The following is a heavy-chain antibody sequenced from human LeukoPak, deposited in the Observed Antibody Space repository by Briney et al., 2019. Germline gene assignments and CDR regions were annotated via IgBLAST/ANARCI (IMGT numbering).Heavy chain of an antibody. D-gene: IGHD3-22*01. CDR1: GYNFPNYW. V-gene: IGHV5-51*01. CDR3: ASQFSPTMIVAGGAFDI. Sequence: GESLKISCKGSGYNFPNYWIGWVRQMPGKGLEWMGIIYPGDSDTTYSPSFQGQVTISADKSISTAYLQWSSLKASDTAMYYCASQFSPTMIVAGGAFDIWGQGTMVTVSS. CDR2: IYPGDSDT. J-gene: IGHJ3*02.